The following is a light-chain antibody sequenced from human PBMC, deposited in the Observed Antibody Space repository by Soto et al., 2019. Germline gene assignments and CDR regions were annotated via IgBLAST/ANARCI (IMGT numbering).Light chain of an antibody. V-gene: IGKV1-5*03. CDR3: QHYNNWPFT. CDR1: QTISSW. J-gene: IGKJ3*01. Sequence: DIQMTQSPSTLSGSVGDRVTIPCRASQTISSWLAWYQQKPGKAPKLLIYKASTLKSGVPSRFSGSGSGTGFTLTITSLQSEDFAVYYCQHYNNWPFTFGPGTKVDIK. CDR2: KAS.